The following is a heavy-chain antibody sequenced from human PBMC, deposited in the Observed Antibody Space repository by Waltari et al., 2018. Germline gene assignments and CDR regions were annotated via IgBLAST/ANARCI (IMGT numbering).Heavy chain of an antibody. D-gene: IGHD3-3*01. CDR2: INHSGDT. Sequence: QVQLQQWGPGLLKPSETLSLTCGIFGGSFSAYYWSWIRQSPGKGLEWIGEINHSGDTNYNPSLKSRLTISADTSKNHFSLKLTSVTAADTSVYFCARLWATLRFMEWLTEVDRFDVWGPGTMVTVSS. CDR3: ARLWATLRFMEWLTEVDRFDV. J-gene: IGHJ3*01. V-gene: IGHV4-34*01. CDR1: GGSFSAYY.